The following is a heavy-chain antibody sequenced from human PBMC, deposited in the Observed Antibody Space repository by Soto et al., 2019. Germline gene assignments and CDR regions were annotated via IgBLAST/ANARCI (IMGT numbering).Heavy chain of an antibody. J-gene: IGHJ4*02. Sequence: EVQLVESGGGSVQPGRSLRLSCAASGFSFDDYGMHWVRQGPGKGLEWVSGISWNSGDIYYADSVKGRFTISRDNAKRSLYPQMNSLRTEDTALYYCAKDNYVDRDGPLDYWGQGILVTVSS. CDR2: ISWNSGDI. D-gene: IGHD3-16*01. CDR3: AKDNYVDRDGPLDY. V-gene: IGHV3-9*01. CDR1: GFSFDDYG.